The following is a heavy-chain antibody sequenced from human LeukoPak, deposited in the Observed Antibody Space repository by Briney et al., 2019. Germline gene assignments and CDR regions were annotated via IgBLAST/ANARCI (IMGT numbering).Heavy chain of an antibody. CDR3: AKTTEWEQPYYFDY. D-gene: IGHD1-26*01. V-gene: IGHV1-18*01. Sequence: ASVKVSCKASGYTFTSYGISWVRQAPGQGLEWMGWISAYNGNTNYAQKLQGRVTMTTDTSTSTAYMELRSLRSDDTAVYYCAKTTEWEQPYYFDYWGQGTLVTVSS. CDR1: GYTFTSYG. J-gene: IGHJ4*02. CDR2: ISAYNGNT.